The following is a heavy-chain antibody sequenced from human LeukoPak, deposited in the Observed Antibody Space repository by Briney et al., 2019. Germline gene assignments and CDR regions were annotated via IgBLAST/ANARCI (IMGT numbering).Heavy chain of an antibody. CDR1: GFTFSSYW. CDR3: ARDLYYYGSELPYYFDY. V-gene: IGHV3-7*01. J-gene: IGHJ4*02. D-gene: IGHD3-10*01. CDR2: IKQDGSEK. Sequence: GGSLRLSCAATGFTFSSYWMSWVRQAPGKGLEWVANIKQDGSEKYYVDSVKGRFTISRDNAKNSLYLQMNSLGAEDTAVYYCARDLYYYGSELPYYFDYWGQGTLVTVSS.